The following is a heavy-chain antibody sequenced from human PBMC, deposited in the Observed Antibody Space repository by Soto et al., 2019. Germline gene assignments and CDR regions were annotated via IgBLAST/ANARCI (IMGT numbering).Heavy chain of an antibody. Sequence: SETLSLTCSVSSGSINSGDSYSTWIRQNPGKGLEWIGFIYYTGNTYCNPSLRSRCSVSLDTSENQFSLKLSSVTAADTAVYYCARSGRPLTEFHSWGQGVLVTVS. D-gene: IGHD6-25*01. V-gene: IGHV4-31*03. CDR3: ARSGRPLTEFHS. CDR2: IYYTGNT. J-gene: IGHJ4*02. CDR1: SGSINSGDSY.